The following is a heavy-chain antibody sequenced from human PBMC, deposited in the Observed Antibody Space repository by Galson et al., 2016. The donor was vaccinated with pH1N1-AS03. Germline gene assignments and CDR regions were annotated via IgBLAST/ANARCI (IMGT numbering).Heavy chain of an antibody. CDR3: AKDRNDYRLHYFSGSDV. V-gene: IGHV3-23*01. Sequence: PRLSCATSGFTFTDFAVSWVRQAPGRGLEWVSATSSSGGSTYYAESVKGRFTISRDYSKNTVDLQMNSLRAEDTAVYYCAKDRNDYRLHYFSGSDVWGQGTTVIVSS. CDR2: TSSSGGST. D-gene: IGHD1-1*01. CDR1: GFTFTDFA. J-gene: IGHJ6*02.